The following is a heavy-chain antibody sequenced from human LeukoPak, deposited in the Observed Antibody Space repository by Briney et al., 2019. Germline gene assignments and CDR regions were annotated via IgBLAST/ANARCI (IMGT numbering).Heavy chain of an antibody. Sequence: GGSLRLFCAASGFTFSNYWMSWVRQAPEKGLEWVANMKEDGGETNYVDSVTGRFTISRDNARGSLYLQMNSLRAEDTAVYYCVRDRGYSNFDYWGQGSLVTVSS. D-gene: IGHD4-11*01. J-gene: IGHJ4*02. V-gene: IGHV3-7*01. CDR3: VRDRGYSNFDY. CDR2: MKEDGGET. CDR1: GFTFSNYW.